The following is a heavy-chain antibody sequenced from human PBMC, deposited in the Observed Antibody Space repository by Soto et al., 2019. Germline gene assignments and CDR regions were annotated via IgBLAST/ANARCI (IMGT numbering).Heavy chain of an antibody. CDR1: GYTFTGYY. Sequence: GASVKVSCKASGYTFTGYYVNLWRQAPGQVLEGLGWINPNSGDTYLAQRFQGRVTMNRDTSIGTAYMELRGLTSDDTAEYYCAKGGAIVAAGTRVYLYNAMDVWGQGTTVTVSS. D-gene: IGHD1-26*01. V-gene: IGHV1-2*02. J-gene: IGHJ6*02. CDR3: AKGGAIVAAGTRVYLYNAMDV. CDR2: INPNSGDT.